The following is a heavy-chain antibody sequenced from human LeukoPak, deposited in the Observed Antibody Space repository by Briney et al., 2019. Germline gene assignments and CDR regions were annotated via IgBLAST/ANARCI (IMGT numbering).Heavy chain of an antibody. CDR1: GGSISSYY. J-gene: IGHJ4*02. Sequence: PSETLSLTCTVSGGSISSYYWSWLRQPPGKGLEWIGYIYYSGSTNYNPSLKSRVTISVDTSKNQFSLKLSSVTAADTAVYYCARGRSASDWGQGTLVTVSS. V-gene: IGHV4-59*01. CDR3: ARGRSASD. CDR2: IYYSGST.